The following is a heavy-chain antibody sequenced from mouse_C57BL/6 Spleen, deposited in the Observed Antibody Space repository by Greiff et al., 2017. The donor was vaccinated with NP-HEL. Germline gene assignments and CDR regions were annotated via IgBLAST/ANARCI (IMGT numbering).Heavy chain of an antibody. Sequence: EVKLVESGEGLVKPGGSLKLSCAASGFTFSSYAMSWVRQTPEKRLEWVAYISSGGDYIYYADTVKGRFTISRDKARNTLYLQMSSLKSEDTAMYYCTRGESGTGTYFDYWGQGTTLTVSS. CDR1: GFTFSSYA. V-gene: IGHV5-9-1*02. CDR3: TRGESGTGTYFDY. D-gene: IGHD4-1*01. J-gene: IGHJ2*01. CDR2: ISSGGDYI.